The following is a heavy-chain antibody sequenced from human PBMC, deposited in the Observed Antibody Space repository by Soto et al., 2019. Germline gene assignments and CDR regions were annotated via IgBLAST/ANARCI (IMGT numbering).Heavy chain of an antibody. CDR1: GGSFSGYY. D-gene: IGHD5-12*01. CDR3: ARGLVVATVYFDY. J-gene: IGHJ4*02. Sequence: QVQLQQWGAGLLKPSETLSLTCAVYGGSFSGYYWSWIRQPPGKGLEWIGEINHSGSTNYNPSLKSRVTISVDTSKNQFSLKLSSVTAADTAVYYCARGLVVATVYFDYWGQGTLVTVSS. V-gene: IGHV4-34*01. CDR2: INHSGST.